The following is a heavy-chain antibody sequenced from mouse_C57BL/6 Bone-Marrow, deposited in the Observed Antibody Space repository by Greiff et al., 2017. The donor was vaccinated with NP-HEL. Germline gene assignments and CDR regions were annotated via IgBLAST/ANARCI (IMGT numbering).Heavy chain of an antibody. V-gene: IGHV1-74*01. D-gene: IGHD1-1*01. CDR2: IHPSDSDT. CDR1: GYTFTSYW. CDR3: AICGFPITTVVATDAMDY. J-gene: IGHJ4*01. Sequence: QVQLQQPGAELVKPGASVKVSCKASGYTFTSYWMHWVKQRPGQGLEWIGRIHPSDSDTNYNQKFKGKATLTVDKSSSTACMQLSSLTSEDSAVYYCAICGFPITTVVATDAMDYWGQGTSVTVSS.